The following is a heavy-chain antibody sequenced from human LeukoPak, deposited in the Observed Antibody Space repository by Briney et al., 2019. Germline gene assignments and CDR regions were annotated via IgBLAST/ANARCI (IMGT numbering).Heavy chain of an antibody. V-gene: IGHV3-9*01. CDR2: ISWNSGTI. J-gene: IGHJ4*02. CDR1: GFTFDDYA. CDR3: AKGGLASGSYYMAPDY. Sequence: PGGSLRLSCAASGFTFDDYAMHWVRQAPGKGLEWVSGISWNSGTIGYADSVKGRSTISRDNAKNSLYLQMNGLRAEDTALYYCAKGGLASGSYYMAPDYWGQGTLVTVSS. D-gene: IGHD3-10*01.